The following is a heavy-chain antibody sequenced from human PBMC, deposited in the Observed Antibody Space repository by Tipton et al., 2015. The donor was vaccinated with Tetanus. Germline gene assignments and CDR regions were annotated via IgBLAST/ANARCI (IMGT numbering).Heavy chain of an antibody. J-gene: IGHJ4*02. CDR1: GGTFSSYA. V-gene: IGHV1-69*01. Sequence: QVQLVQSGAEVKKPGASVRVSCKTSGGTFSSYAISWVRQARGQGLEWMGGIFPLYGTANYAPDFQGRVTLTADESTGTAYMEMSCLRSEDTAVYYCVRPARYCSGGSCFLALDFWGQGTLVTVSS. CDR2: IFPLYGTA. D-gene: IGHD2-15*01. CDR3: VRPARYCSGGSCFLALDF.